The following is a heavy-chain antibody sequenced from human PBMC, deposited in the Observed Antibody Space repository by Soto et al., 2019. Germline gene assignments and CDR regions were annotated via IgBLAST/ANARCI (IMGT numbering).Heavy chain of an antibody. CDR3: ARRDLGELSTFDY. J-gene: IGHJ4*02. Sequence: GGSLRLSCAASGFTFSSYAMSWVRQAPGKGLEWVSAISGGGGSKYYADSVKGRFAISRDNSKSTLYLQMNSLRAEDTAVYYCARRDLGELSTFDYWGQGTLVTVSS. D-gene: IGHD3-16*02. CDR1: GFTFSSYA. CDR2: ISGGGGSK. V-gene: IGHV3-23*01.